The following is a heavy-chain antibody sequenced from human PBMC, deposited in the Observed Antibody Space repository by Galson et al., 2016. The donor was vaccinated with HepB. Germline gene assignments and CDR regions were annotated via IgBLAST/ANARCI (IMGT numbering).Heavy chain of an antibody. D-gene: IGHD5-12*01. CDR3: AREVASRFDY. V-gene: IGHV3-53*05. Sequence: SLRLSCAASGLTVSSNHMSWFRQAPGKGLEWVANIYSDGNTKYADSVKGRFTISVDTSKNQFSLKLSSVTAADTAVYYCAREVASRFDYWGQGILVSVSS. CDR1: GLTVSSNH. J-gene: IGHJ4*02. CDR2: IYSDGNT.